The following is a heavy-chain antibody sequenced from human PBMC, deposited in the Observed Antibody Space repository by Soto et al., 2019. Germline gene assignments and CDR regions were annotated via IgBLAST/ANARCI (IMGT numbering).Heavy chain of an antibody. CDR1: GFTFSSYS. J-gene: IGHJ4*02. CDR3: AKDGKVNTPGVLDY. D-gene: IGHD4-4*01. CDR2: ISSSSSTI. Sequence: GGSLRLSCAASGFTFSSYSMNWVRQAPGKGLEWVSYISSSSSTIYYADSVKGRFTISRDNAKNSLYLQMNSLRDEDTAVYYCAKDGKVNTPGVLDYWGQGTLVTVSS. V-gene: IGHV3-48*02.